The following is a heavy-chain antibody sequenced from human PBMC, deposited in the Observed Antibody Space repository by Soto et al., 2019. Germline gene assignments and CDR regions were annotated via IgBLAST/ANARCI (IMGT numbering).Heavy chain of an antibody. CDR1: GGSFSGYY. J-gene: IGHJ4*02. D-gene: IGHD3-9*01. CDR3: ARGKLRYFDWSYGGFDY. Sequence: SETLSLTCAVYGGSFSGYYWSWIRQPPGKGLEWIGEINHSGSTNYDPSLKSRVTISVDTSKNQFSLKLSSVTAADTAVYYCARGKLRYFDWSYGGFDYWGQGTLVTVSS. V-gene: IGHV4-34*01. CDR2: INHSGST.